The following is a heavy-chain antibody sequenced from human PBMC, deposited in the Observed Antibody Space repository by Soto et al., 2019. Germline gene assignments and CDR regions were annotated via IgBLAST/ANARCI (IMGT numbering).Heavy chain of an antibody. CDR3: ARVILAARFRGGFDP. CDR2: INPSGGST. J-gene: IGHJ5*02. Sequence: QVQLVQSGAEVKKPGASVKVSCKASGYTFTSYYMHWVRQAPGQGLEWMGIINPSGGSTSYAQKLQGRVTMTRDTSTSTVYMELSSLISEDTAVYYCARVILAARFRGGFDPWGQGTLVTVSS. D-gene: IGHD6-6*01. V-gene: IGHV1-46*04. CDR1: GYTFTSYY.